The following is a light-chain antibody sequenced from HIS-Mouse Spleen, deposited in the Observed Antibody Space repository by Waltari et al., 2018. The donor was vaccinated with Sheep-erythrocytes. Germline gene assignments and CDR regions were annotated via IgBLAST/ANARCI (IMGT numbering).Light chain of an antibody. J-gene: IGLJ3*02. CDR3: CSYAGSSTPWV. V-gene: IGLV2-11*01. CDR1: SSDVGGYNY. Sequence: QSALTQPRSVSGSPGQSVTISCTGTSSDVGGYNYVSWYQQHPGKAPKLMIYDVSKRPAGVPDRFSGSQSVNSASLTISWLQAEDEADYYCCSYAGSSTPWVFGGGTKLTVL. CDR2: DVS.